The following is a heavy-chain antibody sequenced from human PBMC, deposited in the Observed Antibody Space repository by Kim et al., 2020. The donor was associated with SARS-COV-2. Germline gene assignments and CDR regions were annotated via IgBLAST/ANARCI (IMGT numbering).Heavy chain of an antibody. CDR3: ARDKNWSFDY. CDR2: ISTEKGNT. CDR1: GYTFTSYG. J-gene: IGHJ4*02. Sequence: ASVKVSCKASGYTFTSYGISWVRQAPGRGLEWVGWISTEKGNTDHAQKFQGRVTLTRDKSTSTAYMELRSLRSDDAAVYYCARDKNWSFDYWGQGALVIV. V-gene: IGHV1-18*04. D-gene: IGHD3-3*01.